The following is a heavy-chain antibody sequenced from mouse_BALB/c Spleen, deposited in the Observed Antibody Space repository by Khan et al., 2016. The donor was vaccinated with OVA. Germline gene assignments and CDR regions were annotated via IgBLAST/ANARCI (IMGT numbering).Heavy chain of an antibody. CDR2: ITSGGSYT. CDR1: GFTFSSYS. J-gene: IGHJ2*01. CDR3: TRDMNYYGSSFYFDY. D-gene: IGHD1-1*01. V-gene: IGHV5-6-4*01. Sequence: EVELVESGGGLVKPGGSLRLSCAASGFTFSSYSMSWVRQTPEKRLEWVATITSGGSYTYYPDSVQGRFTISRDNAKNTLYLQMSSLKSEDTAIYYCTRDMNYYGSSFYFDYWGQGTTLTVSS.